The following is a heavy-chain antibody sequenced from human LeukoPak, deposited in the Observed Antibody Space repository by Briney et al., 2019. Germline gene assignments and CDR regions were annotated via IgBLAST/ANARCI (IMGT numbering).Heavy chain of an antibody. J-gene: IGHJ5*02. CDR2: INHSGST. Sequence: SETLSLTCAVYGGSFSGYYWSWIRQPPGKGLEWIGEINHSGSTYYNPSLKSRVTISVDTSKNQFSLKLSSVTAADTAVYYCARCGGDRTNWFDPWGQGTLVTVSS. CDR1: GGSFSGYY. V-gene: IGHV4-34*01. CDR3: ARCGGDRTNWFDP. D-gene: IGHD2-21*02.